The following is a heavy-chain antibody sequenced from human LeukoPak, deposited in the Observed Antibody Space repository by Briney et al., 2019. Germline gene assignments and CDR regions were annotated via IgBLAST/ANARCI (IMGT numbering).Heavy chain of an antibody. CDR3: ARASTSLGYSYGLIDY. J-gene: IGHJ4*02. D-gene: IGHD5-18*01. V-gene: IGHV4-59*01. CDR1: GGYISSYY. Sequence: SETLSLTCTVSGGYISSYYWGWIRQPPGKGLEWIGYIYYSGSTNYNPSLKSRVTISVDTSKNQFSLKLSSVTAADTAVYYCARASTSLGYSYGLIDYWGQGTLVTVSS. CDR2: IYYSGST.